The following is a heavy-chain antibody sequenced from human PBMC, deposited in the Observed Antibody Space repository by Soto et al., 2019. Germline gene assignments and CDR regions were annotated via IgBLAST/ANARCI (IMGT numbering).Heavy chain of an antibody. V-gene: IGHV1-3*01. J-gene: IGHJ4*02. Sequence: ASVKVSCKASGYTFTSYAMHWVRQAPGQRLEWMGWINAGNGNTKYSQKFQGRVTITRDTSASTAYMELSSLRSEDTAVYYCARSPRYVEYYLDYWGQGTLVTPSS. CDR2: INAGNGNT. CDR1: GYTFTSYA. D-gene: IGHD3-10*01. CDR3: ARSPRYVEYYLDY.